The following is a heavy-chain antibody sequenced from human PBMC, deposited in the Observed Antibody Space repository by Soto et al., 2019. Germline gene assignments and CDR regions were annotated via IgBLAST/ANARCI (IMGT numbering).Heavy chain of an antibody. D-gene: IGHD5-18*01. Sequence: PGESLKISCKGSVYSFTSYWISWVRQMPGKGLEWMGRIDPSDSYTNYSPSFQGHVTISADKSISTAYLQWSSLKASDTAMYYCARHGDTAMVPYYYYYGMDVWGQGTTVTVSS. V-gene: IGHV5-10-1*01. CDR1: VYSFTSYW. CDR2: IDPSDSYT. CDR3: ARHGDTAMVPYYYYYGMDV. J-gene: IGHJ6*02.